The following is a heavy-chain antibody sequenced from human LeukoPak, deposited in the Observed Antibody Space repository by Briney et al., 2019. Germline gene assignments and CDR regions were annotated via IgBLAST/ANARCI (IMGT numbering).Heavy chain of an antibody. CDR1: GFSLNTDAMC. Sequence: SGPALVRPTQTLTLTCTFSGFSLNTDAMCVSWIRQPPGKALEWLARIDWDDDKYYNTSLKTRLTISKDTSKNQVVLTMTNMDPVDTATYYCARTRPSYDTSGRYDYWGQGTLVTVSS. CDR2: IDWDDDK. V-gene: IGHV2-70*11. D-gene: IGHD3-22*01. J-gene: IGHJ4*02. CDR3: ARTRPSYDTSGRYDY.